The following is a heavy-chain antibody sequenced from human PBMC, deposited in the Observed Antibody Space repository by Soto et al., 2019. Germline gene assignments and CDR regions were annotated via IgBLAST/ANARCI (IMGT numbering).Heavy chain of an antibody. D-gene: IGHD5-18*01. CDR2: ISHSGTS. CDR3: ASIPLDTSMIDWFDP. CDR1: GYSISSGYY. V-gene: IGHV4-38-2*02. J-gene: IGHJ5*02. Sequence: SETLSLTCTVSGYSISSGYYWSWIRQTPGKGLEWIGSISHSGTSFYNPSLRSRVTISVDTSNNHFSLKLNSLTATDTAVYYCASIPLDTSMIDWFDPWGQGNLVTVSS.